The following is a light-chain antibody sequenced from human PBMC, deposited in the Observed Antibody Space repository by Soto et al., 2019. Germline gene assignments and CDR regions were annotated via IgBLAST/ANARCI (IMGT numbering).Light chain of an antibody. V-gene: IGLV2-14*01. CDR2: EVS. CDR3: NSQTTSGIRV. CDR1: SSDVGKYDY. Sequence: QSALTQPPSASGSPGQSVTISCTGTSSDVGKYDYVSWYQHHPGKAPKLMIYEVSYRPSGVSNRFSGSKSGNTASLTISGLQAEDEADYYCNSQTTSGIRVFGTGTKVTVL. J-gene: IGLJ1*01.